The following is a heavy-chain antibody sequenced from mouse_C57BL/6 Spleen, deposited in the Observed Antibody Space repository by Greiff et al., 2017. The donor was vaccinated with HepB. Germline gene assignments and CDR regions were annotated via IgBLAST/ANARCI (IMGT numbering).Heavy chain of an antibody. CDR2: ISSGSSTI. Sequence: EVHLVESGGGLVKPGGSLKLSCAASGFTFSDYGMHWVRQAPEKGLEWVAYISSGSSTIYYADTVKGRFTISRDNAKNTLFLQMTSLRSEDTAMYYCAREDDYWYFDVWGTGTTVTVSS. CDR1: GFTFSDYG. V-gene: IGHV5-17*01. CDR3: AREDDYWYFDV. D-gene: IGHD2-3*01. J-gene: IGHJ1*03.